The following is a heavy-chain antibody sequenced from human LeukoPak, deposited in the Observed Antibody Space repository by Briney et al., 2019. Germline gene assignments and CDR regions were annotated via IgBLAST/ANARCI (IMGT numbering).Heavy chain of an antibody. CDR3: ARRSGDPYYYDSSGYLPHFDY. J-gene: IGHJ4*02. CDR2: IYPGDSDT. CDR1: GYSFTSYW. Sequence: GESLKISCKGSGYSFTSYWIGWVRQMPGKGLEWMGIIYPGDSDTRCSPSFQGQVTISADKSISTAYLQWGSLKASDTAMYYCARRSGDPYYYDSSGYLPHFDYWGQGTLVTVSS. V-gene: IGHV5-51*01. D-gene: IGHD3-22*01.